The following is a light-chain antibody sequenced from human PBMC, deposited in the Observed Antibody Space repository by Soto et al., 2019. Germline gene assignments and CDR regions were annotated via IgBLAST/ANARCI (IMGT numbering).Light chain of an antibody. CDR2: DAS. J-gene: IGKJ5*01. V-gene: IGKV3-15*01. CDR1: QSVSSSY. Sequence: VLTQSPGTLSLSPGERATLYCRASQSVSSSYLAWYQQKPGQAPRLLIYDASSRATGIPARFSGSGSGTEFTLSISSLQSEDFAVYYCQQYDIWPITFGQGTRLEIK. CDR3: QQYDIWPIT.